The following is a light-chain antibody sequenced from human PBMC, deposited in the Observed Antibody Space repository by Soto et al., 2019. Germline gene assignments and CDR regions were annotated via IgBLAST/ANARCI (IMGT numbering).Light chain of an antibody. CDR2: EVS. Sequence: LTQPASVSGSPGQSITISCTGTSSDVGGYNYVSWYQQHPGEAPELMIYEVSNRPSGVSNRFSGSKSGNTASLTISGLQAEDEADYYCSSYTNSSTQVFGTGTKVTVL. J-gene: IGLJ1*01. CDR1: SSDVGGYNY. V-gene: IGLV2-14*01. CDR3: SSYTNSSTQV.